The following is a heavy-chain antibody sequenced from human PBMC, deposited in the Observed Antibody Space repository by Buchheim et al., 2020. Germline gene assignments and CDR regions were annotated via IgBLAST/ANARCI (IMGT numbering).Heavy chain of an antibody. J-gene: IGHJ4*02. V-gene: IGHV3-30*04. D-gene: IGHD3-16*01. Sequence: QVQLVESGGGVVQPGRSLRLSCAASGFTFSSYAMHWVRQAPGKGLEWVAVISYDGSNKYYADSVKGRFTISRDNSKNTLYLQMNSRRAEDTAVYYCARDKRVAGSYAYYFDYWGQGTL. CDR3: ARDKRVAGSYAYYFDY. CDR2: ISYDGSNK. CDR1: GFTFSSYA.